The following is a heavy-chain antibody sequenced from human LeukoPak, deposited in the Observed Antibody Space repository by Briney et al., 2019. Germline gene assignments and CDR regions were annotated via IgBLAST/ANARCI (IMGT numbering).Heavy chain of an antibody. J-gene: IGHJ4*02. D-gene: IGHD5-18*01. V-gene: IGHV3-21*01. Sequence: GGSLRLSCAASGFTFSSYWMHWVRQAPGKGLEWVSSISSSSSYIYYADSVKGRFTISRDNAKNSLYLQMNSLRAEDTAVYYCARDEYSYGISDYWGQGTLVTVSS. CDR3: ARDEYSYGISDY. CDR2: ISSSSSYI. CDR1: GFTFSSYW.